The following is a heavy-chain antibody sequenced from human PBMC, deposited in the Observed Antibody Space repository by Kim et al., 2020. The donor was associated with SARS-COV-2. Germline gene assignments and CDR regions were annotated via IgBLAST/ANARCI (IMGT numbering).Heavy chain of an antibody. CDR3: AREMAFTAGWYTVDY. D-gene: IGHD6-19*01. V-gene: IGHV3-23*01. Sequence: ADTVSGRLTVSRDNSKNTLFLQMNSIRVDDTALYYCAREMAFTAGWYTVDYWGQGTLVTVSS. J-gene: IGHJ4*02.